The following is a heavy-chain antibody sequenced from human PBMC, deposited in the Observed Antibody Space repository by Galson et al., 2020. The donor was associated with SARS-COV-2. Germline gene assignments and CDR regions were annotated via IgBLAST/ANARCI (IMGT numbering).Heavy chain of an antibody. Sequence: SGPTLVKHTQTLTLTCTFSEFSLNTWGMCVSWIRQPPGKALEWLALVDWDDDKYYVTSLETRLTISRDTSKNQIILTMTNMDPEDSATYYCARSVMSFNYHYMDVWGEGTTVTVSS. CDR1: EFSLNTWGMC. CDR3: ARSVMSFNYHYMDV. J-gene: IGHJ6*03. CDR2: VDWDDDK. V-gene: IGHV2-70*01. D-gene: IGHD3-16*01.